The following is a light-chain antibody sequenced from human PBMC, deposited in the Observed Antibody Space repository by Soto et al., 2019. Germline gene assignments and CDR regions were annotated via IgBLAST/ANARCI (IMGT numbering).Light chain of an antibody. V-gene: IGKV3-11*01. Sequence: EIVLTQSPATLSLSPGQRATLSCRASQSVSSYLAWYQQQPGQAPRLLIYDASNRATVIPARFSGRGSGTDFTLTISSLEPEDFAVYYCLQRSAWPLTFGGGTKVEIK. CDR3: LQRSAWPLT. J-gene: IGKJ4*01. CDR2: DAS. CDR1: QSVSSY.